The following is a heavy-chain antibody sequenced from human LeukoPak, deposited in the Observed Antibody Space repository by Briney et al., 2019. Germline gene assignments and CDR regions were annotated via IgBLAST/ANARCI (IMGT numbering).Heavy chain of an antibody. Sequence: GASVKVSCKTSGYRFTNNYMHWVRQAPGQGLEWMGIINPSGGSTSYAQKFQGRVTMTRDTSTSTVYMELSSLRSEDTAVYYCARENLFIAAAGTDSYGMDVWGQGTTVTVSS. V-gene: IGHV1-46*01. CDR3: ARENLFIAAAGTDSYGMDV. CDR2: INPSGGST. J-gene: IGHJ6*02. CDR1: GYRFTNNY. D-gene: IGHD6-13*01.